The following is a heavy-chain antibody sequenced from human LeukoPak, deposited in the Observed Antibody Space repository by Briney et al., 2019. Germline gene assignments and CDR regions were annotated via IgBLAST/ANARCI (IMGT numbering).Heavy chain of an antibody. Sequence: GGSLRLSCVASGFTFSNYAMSWVRQAPGRGLEWRSAISGGGGSTNYADSVKGRFTISRDNAKNTVYLQMNSLRDVDTAVYYCAKHRGAIAMIRGVTIPFDPWGQGTLVTVSS. J-gene: IGHJ5*02. D-gene: IGHD3-10*01. V-gene: IGHV3-23*01. CDR3: AKHRGAIAMIRGVTIPFDP. CDR1: GFTFSNYA. CDR2: ISGGGGST.